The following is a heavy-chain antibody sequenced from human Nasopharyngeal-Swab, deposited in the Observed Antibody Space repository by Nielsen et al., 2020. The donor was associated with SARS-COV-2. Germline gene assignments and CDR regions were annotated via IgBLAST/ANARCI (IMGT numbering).Heavy chain of an antibody. D-gene: IGHD6-6*01. V-gene: IGHV4-34*01. J-gene: IGHJ6*02. CDR2: INHSGST. CDR1: GGSFSGYY. CDR3: ARDLVDSSLSHYGMDV. Sequence: SQTLSLTCAVYGGSFSGYYWSWIRQPPGKGLEWIGEINHSGSTNYNPSLKSRVTISVDTSKNQFSLKLSSVTAADTAVYYCARDLVDSSLSHYGMDVWGQGTTVTVSS.